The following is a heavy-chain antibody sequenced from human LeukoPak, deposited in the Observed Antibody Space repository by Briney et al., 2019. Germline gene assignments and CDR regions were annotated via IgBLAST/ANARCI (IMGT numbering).Heavy chain of an antibody. CDR3: ARLGITMVRVGLVQDY. D-gene: IGHD3-10*01. CDR1: GGSISSYY. CDR2: IYYSGST. Sequence: SETLSLTCTVSGGSISSYYWSWTRQPPGKGLEWIGYIYYSGSTNYNPSLKSRVTISVDTSKNQFSLKLSSVTAADTAVYYCARLGITMVRVGLVQDYWGQGTLVTVSS. J-gene: IGHJ4*02. V-gene: IGHV4-59*12.